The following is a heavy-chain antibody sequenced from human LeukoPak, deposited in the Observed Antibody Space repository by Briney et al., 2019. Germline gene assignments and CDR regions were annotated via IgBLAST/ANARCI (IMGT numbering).Heavy chain of an antibody. Sequence: PGGSLRLSCAASGFTFSSYGMHWVRQAPGKGLEWVAFIRYDGSNKYYADSVKGRFTISRDNSKNTLYLQMNSLRAEDTAVYYCASGHYGYCSSTSCPFDPWGQGTLVTVSS. V-gene: IGHV3-30*02. J-gene: IGHJ5*02. CDR2: IRYDGSNK. CDR1: GFTFSSYG. D-gene: IGHD2-2*01. CDR3: ASGHYGYCSSTSCPFDP.